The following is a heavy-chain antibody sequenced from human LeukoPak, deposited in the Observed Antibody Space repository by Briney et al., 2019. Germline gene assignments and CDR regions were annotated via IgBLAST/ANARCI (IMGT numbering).Heavy chain of an antibody. CDR1: GGSISSYY. CDR3: AREGYSSRGGDAFDI. D-gene: IGHD6-13*01. Sequence: SETLSLTCTVSGGSISSYYWSWLRQPPGKGLEWIGYIYYSGSTNYNPSLKSRVTISVDTSKNRFSLKLSSVSASDTAVYYCAREGYSSRGGDAFDIWGQGTMVTVSS. V-gene: IGHV4-59*01. CDR2: IYYSGST. J-gene: IGHJ3*02.